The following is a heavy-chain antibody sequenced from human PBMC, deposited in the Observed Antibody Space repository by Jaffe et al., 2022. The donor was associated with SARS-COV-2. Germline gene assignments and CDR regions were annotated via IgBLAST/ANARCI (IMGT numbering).Heavy chain of an antibody. CDR1: GGSFSGYY. J-gene: IGHJ4*02. Sequence: QVQLQQWGAGLLKPSETLSLTCAVYGGSFSGYYWTWIRQPPGEGLEWIGEINHSGSTKYNPSLKSRVTISVDTSKNQFSLKLSSVTAADTAVYYCARGRIAGGTYADSWGQGIMVTVSS. V-gene: IGHV4-34*01. CDR3: ARGRIAGGTYADS. CDR2: INHSGST. D-gene: IGHD1-26*01.